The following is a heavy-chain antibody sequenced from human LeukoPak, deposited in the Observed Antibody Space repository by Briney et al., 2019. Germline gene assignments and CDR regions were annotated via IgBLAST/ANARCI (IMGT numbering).Heavy chain of an antibody. D-gene: IGHD1-26*01. CDR1: GYTFTSYA. V-gene: IGHV1-3*03. CDR2: INAGNGNT. Sequence: ASVKVSCRASGYTFTSYAMHWVRQAPGQRLEWMGWINAGNGNTKYSQEFQGRVTITRDTSASTAYMELSSLRSEDMAVYYCASSNAYSGSYFDIWGQGTMVTVSS. CDR3: ASSNAYSGSYFDI. J-gene: IGHJ3*02.